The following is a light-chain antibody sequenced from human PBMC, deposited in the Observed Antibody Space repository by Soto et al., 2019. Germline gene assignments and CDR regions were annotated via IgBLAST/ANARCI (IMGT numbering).Light chain of an antibody. CDR1: QSVSNNY. Sequence: EVVLTQSPGTLSLSPGERATLSCRASQSVSNNYLAWYQQKPGQSPKRLIFGSSDRATGIPDRFSGSGSGTDFTLTISSLEPEDFAVDYCQQYCSSPPYTFGQGTKLEIK. J-gene: IGKJ2*01. CDR2: GSS. CDR3: QQYCSSPPYT. V-gene: IGKV3-20*01.